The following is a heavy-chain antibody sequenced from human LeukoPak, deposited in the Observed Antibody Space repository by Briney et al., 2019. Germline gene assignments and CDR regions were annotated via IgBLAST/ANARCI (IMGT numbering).Heavy chain of an antibody. D-gene: IGHD6-13*01. CDR1: GYTFTGYY. CDR3: ARAARIAAAQRNWFDP. J-gene: IGHJ5*02. Sequence: GASVKVSCKXSGYTFTGYYMHWVRQAPGQGLEGMGWINPNSGGTNYAQKFQGRVTMTRDTSISTAYMELSRLRSDDTAVYYCARAARIAAAQRNWFDPWGQGTLVTVSS. V-gene: IGHV1-2*02. CDR2: INPNSGGT.